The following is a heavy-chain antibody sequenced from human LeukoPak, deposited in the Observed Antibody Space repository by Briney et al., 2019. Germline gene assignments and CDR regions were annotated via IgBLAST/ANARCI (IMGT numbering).Heavy chain of an antibody. J-gene: IGHJ3*02. CDR2: VNGDGSST. CDR3: ARPQHGDLYAFDI. Sequence: GGSLRLSCAASGFTFSSFWMHWVRQAPGKGLVWVSRVNGDGSSTTYADSVKGRFTISRDSAKNTAYLQMNSLRAEETAVYYCARPQHGDLYAFDIWGHGTMVTVSS. D-gene: IGHD4-17*01. CDR1: GFTFSSFW. V-gene: IGHV3-74*01.